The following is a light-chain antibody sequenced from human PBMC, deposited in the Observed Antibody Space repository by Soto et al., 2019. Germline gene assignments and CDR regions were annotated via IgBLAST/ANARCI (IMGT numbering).Light chain of an antibody. V-gene: IGLV2-14*01. CDR3: NSHTSSNTRV. J-gene: IGLJ1*01. CDR2: EVR. Sequence: QSVLTQPASVSGSPGQSITISCTGTSSDVGGYNHVSWYQHHPGKAPKLMIYEVRNRPSGVSNRFSGSKSGNTASLTISGLQADDEADYYCNSHTSSNTRVFGTGTKVTVL. CDR1: SSDVGGYNH.